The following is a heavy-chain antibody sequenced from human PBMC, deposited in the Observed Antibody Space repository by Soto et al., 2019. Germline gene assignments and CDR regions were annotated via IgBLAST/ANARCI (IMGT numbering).Heavy chain of an antibody. CDR3: ARVRGSCYYAMDV. CDR2: IYHSGST. J-gene: IGHJ6*02. D-gene: IGHD3-10*01. CDR1: GNPFRSSHYY. Sequence: SETLSLTGTVSGNPFRSSHYYWGWVRQPPGKGLEWIGEIYHSGSTNYNPSLKSRVTISVDKSKNQFSLKLSSMTAADTAVYYCARVRGSCYYAMDVWGQGTTVTVSS. V-gene: IGHV4-39*07.